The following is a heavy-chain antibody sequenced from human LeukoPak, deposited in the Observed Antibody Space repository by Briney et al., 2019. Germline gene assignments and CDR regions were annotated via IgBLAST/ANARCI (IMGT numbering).Heavy chain of an antibody. D-gene: IGHD4-23*01. CDR1: GGSISSGGYY. Sequence: SETLSLTCTVSGGSISSGGYYWSWIRQHPGKGLEWIGYIYYSGSTYYNPSLKSRVTISVDTSKNQFSLKLSSVTAADTAVYYCARGGMVRLGPFDYWSQGTLVTVSS. J-gene: IGHJ4*02. CDR3: ARGGMVRLGPFDY. V-gene: IGHV4-31*03. CDR2: IYYSGST.